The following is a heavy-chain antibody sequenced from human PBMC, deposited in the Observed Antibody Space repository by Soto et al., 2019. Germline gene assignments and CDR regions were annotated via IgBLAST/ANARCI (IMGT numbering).Heavy chain of an antibody. D-gene: IGHD6-19*01. CDR1: GFTFSNAW. V-gene: IGHV3-15*01. CDR3: ITDGLGYSSGWYAEDWFDP. Sequence: GGSLRLSCAASGFTFSNAWMSWVRQAPGKGLEWVGRIKSKTDGETTDYAAPVKGRFTISRDDSKNTLYLQMNSLKTEDTAVYYCITDGLGYSSGWYAEDWFDPWGQGTLVTVSS. CDR2: IKSKTDGETT. J-gene: IGHJ5*02.